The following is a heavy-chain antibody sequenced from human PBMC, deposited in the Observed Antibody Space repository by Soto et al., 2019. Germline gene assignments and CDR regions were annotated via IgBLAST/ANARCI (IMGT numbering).Heavy chain of an antibody. J-gene: IGHJ6*02. CDR1: GFNFGSYG. V-gene: IGHV3-23*01. Sequence: EVQLLESGGGLVQPGGSLRLSCSASGFNFGSYGMSWVRQAPGKWLEWVSGLTASGLNTYYTDSVKGRFTISRDNSRNTVYLQMSGLRVEDTAVFHCAKGLGNAKEVWGQGTTVTVSS. D-gene: IGHD2-8*01. CDR3: AKGLGNAKEV. CDR2: LTASGLNT.